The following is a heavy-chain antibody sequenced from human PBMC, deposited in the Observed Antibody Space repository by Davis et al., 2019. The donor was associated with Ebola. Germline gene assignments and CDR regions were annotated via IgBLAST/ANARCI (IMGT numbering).Heavy chain of an antibody. D-gene: IGHD2/OR15-2a*01. CDR2: IYYSGST. CDR1: GGSISSSSYY. J-gene: IGHJ5*02. CDR3: AKSLLRIAAFDA. Sequence: PSETLSLTCTVSGGSISSSSYYWGWIRQPPGKGLEWIGSIYYSGSTYYNPSLKNRVTISVDRSENQFSLTLDSVTAADTAVYYCAKSLLRIAAFDAWGQGTVVTVSS. V-gene: IGHV4-39*07.